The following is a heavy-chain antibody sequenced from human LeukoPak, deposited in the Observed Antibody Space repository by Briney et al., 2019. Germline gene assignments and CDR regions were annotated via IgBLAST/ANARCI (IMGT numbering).Heavy chain of an antibody. J-gene: IGHJ4*02. V-gene: IGHV3-66*01. CDR2: IYSGGST. Sequence: PGGSLRLSCAASGFTVSSNYMSWVRQAPGKGLEWVSVIYSGGSTYYADSVKGRFTISRDNSKNTLYLQMNSLRAEDTAVHYCARDTRSYYGSGSLFDYWGQGTLVTVSS. CDR1: GFTVSSNY. CDR3: ARDTRSYYGSGSLFDY. D-gene: IGHD3-10*01.